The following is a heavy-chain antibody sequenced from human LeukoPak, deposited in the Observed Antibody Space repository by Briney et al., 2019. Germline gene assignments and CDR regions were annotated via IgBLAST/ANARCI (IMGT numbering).Heavy chain of an antibody. CDR1: GGSISSYY. CDR2: IYTSGST. D-gene: IGHD4-17*01. CDR3: ARSHDYGLPIWYLDL. J-gene: IGHJ2*01. Sequence: SETLSLTCTVSGGSISSYYWSWIRQPAGKGLEWIGRIYTSGSTNYNPSLKSRVTMSVDTSKNQFSLKLSSVTAADTAVYYCARSHDYGLPIWYLDLWGRGTLVTVSS. V-gene: IGHV4-4*07.